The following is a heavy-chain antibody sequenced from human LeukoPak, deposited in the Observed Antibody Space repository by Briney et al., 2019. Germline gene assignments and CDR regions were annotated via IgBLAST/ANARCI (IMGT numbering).Heavy chain of an antibody. CDR3: ARDIEAAGLFLDY. Sequence: GGSLRLSCAASGFTFSDYWMTWVRQAPGKGLEWVANIKQDGSVKNYVDSVKGRFTISRDNAKNSLFLQMNSLRAEDTAVYYCARDIEAAGLFLDYWGQGTLVTVSS. J-gene: IGHJ4*02. D-gene: IGHD6-13*01. CDR2: IKQDGSVK. CDR1: GFTFSDYW. V-gene: IGHV3-7*01.